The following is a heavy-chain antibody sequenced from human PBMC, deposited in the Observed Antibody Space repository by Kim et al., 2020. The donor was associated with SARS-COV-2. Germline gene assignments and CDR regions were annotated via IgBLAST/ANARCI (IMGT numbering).Heavy chain of an antibody. Sequence: NYNPSLKSRVTIAVDTSKNQFSLKLSAVTAADTAVYYCAGYYYGSGSYPYWGQGTLVTVSS. CDR3: AGYYYGSGSYPY. D-gene: IGHD3-10*01. V-gene: IGHV4-34*01. J-gene: IGHJ4*02.